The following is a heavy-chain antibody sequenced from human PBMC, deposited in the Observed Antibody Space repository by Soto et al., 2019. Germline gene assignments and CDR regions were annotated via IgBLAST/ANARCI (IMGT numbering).Heavy chain of an antibody. V-gene: IGHV4-31*03. J-gene: IGHJ4*02. CDR1: GGSISSGGYY. D-gene: IGHD6-6*01. CDR2: IYYSGST. CDR3: ARDRSSYSSSSILSWGPPGLGFDY. Sequence: QVQLQESGPGLVKPSQTLSLTCTVSGGSISSGGYYWSWIRQHPGKGLEWIGYIYYSGSTYYNPSLKSRVTLSVDTSKNQFSLKLSSVTAADTAVYYCARDRSSYSSSSILSWGPPGLGFDYWGQGTLVTVSS.